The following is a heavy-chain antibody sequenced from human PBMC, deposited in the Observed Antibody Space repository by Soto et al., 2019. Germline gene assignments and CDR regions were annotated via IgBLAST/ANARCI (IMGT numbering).Heavy chain of an antibody. V-gene: IGHV3-23*01. Sequence: EVQLLESGGGLVQPGGSLRLPCAASGFTFSNFPMSLVRQAPGEGVEWVSGISGSGGTPYYADSVKGRFTISRDNYKNMLYLQMNSLRAEDTAVYYCAKDRRITMVRGVLRAFDSWGQGNLVTVSS. CDR2: ISGSGGTP. D-gene: IGHD3-10*01. J-gene: IGHJ4*01. CDR3: AKDRRITMVRGVLRAFDS. CDR1: GFTFSNFP.